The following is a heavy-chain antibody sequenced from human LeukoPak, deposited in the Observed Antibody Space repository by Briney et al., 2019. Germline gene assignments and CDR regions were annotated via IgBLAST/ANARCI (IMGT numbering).Heavy chain of an antibody. V-gene: IGHV4-61*02. CDR1: GGSISSGSYY. CDR2: IYTSGST. D-gene: IGHD3-22*01. Sequence: PSETLSLTCTVSGGSISSGSYYWSWIRQPAGKGLEWIGRIYTSGSTNYNPSLKSRVTMSVDTSKNQFSLKLSSVTAADTAVYYCARALPRLYYYDSSGENWFDPWGQGTLVTVSS. CDR3: ARALPRLYYYDSSGENWFDP. J-gene: IGHJ5*02.